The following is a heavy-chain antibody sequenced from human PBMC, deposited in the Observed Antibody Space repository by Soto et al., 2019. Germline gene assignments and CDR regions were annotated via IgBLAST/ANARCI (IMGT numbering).Heavy chain of an antibody. Sequence: PSETLSLTCTVSGGPISAYYWSWIRQPPGRGLEWIAYIFYSGSTNYNPSLKSRVTISEDTSKNQFSLRLSSVTAADTAVYYCARGGGYYDDAFDIWGQGTMVTVSS. CDR2: IFYSGST. D-gene: IGHD3-22*01. V-gene: IGHV4-59*01. CDR3: ARGGGYYDDAFDI. J-gene: IGHJ3*02. CDR1: GGPISAYY.